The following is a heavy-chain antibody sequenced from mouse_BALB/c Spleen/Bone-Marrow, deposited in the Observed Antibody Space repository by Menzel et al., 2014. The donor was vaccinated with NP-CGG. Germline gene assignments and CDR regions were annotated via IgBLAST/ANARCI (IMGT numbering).Heavy chain of an antibody. Sequence: EVQGVESGGGLVKPGGSLKLFCAVSGFTFSDYYMYWVRQNPEKRLEWVATIKDGGSYTYYPDSVKGRFTISRDNAKNNLYLQISSLKSEDTAMYYCARDGNFAMDYWGQGTSVTVSS. CDR3: ARDGNFAMDY. V-gene: IGHV5-4*02. CDR2: IKDGGSYT. J-gene: IGHJ4*01. D-gene: IGHD2-1*01. CDR1: GFTFSDYY.